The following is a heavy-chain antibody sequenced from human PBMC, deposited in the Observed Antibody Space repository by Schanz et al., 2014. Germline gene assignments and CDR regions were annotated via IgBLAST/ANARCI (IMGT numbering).Heavy chain of an antibody. D-gene: IGHD3-10*01. CDR3: VSSGSYSSYAF. Sequence: EVQLVESGGGLVQPGGSLRLSCAASGFNFSDYAMCWVRQAPGKGLEWVANIKEDGSVKDYVDSVKGRFTISRDNAKNSLYLQMNSLRAEDTAVYHCVSSGSYSSYAFWGQGTLVTVSS. CDR2: IKEDGSVK. V-gene: IGHV3-7*02. CDR1: GFNFSDYA. J-gene: IGHJ4*02.